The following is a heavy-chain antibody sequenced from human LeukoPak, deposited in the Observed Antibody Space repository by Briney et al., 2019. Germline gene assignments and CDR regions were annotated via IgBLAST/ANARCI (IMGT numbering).Heavy chain of an antibody. V-gene: IGHV3-20*04. J-gene: IGHJ5*02. CDR2: INWNGGST. CDR1: GFTFDDYG. Sequence: GGSLRLSCAASGFTFDDYGMNWVRQAPGKGLEWVSGINWNGGSTGYADSVKGRFTISRDNVKNSLFLQMNSLRVEDTALYYCARDGVVATIGDNWFDPWGQGTLVIVSS. D-gene: IGHD5-12*01. CDR3: ARDGVVATIGDNWFDP.